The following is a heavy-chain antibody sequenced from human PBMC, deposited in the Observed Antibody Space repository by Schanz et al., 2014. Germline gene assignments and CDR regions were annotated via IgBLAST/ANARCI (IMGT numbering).Heavy chain of an antibody. D-gene: IGHD2-15*01. Sequence: QVQLVESGGGVVQPGRSLRLSCAASGFTFSSYTMHWVRQAPGTGLEWVAFIQHDGSRTYYTASLKGRVTISRDNSQNMVYVEMNSLRVEDTAVYYCARGKAYIAGTPMNWFDPWGQGTLVTVSS. J-gene: IGHJ5*02. CDR1: GFTFSSYT. V-gene: IGHV3-30*04. CDR2: IQHDGSRT. CDR3: ARGKAYIAGTPMNWFDP.